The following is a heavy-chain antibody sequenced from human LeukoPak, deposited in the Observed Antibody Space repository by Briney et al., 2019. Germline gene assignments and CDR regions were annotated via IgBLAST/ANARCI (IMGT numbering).Heavy chain of an antibody. CDR1: GYTFSDYG. D-gene: IGHD3-10*01. V-gene: IGHV1-18*01. J-gene: IGHJ4*02. Sequence: ASVKVSCKASGYTFSDYGINWVRQAPGQGLEWMGWISGVTGKPNYAQKFQGRLTVTIETSTSTAHMELRSLRSDDTAMYCCARDMAEKNVYFGWGGHWGQGTPVTVSS. CDR3: ARDMAEKNVYFGWGGH. CDR2: ISGVTGKP.